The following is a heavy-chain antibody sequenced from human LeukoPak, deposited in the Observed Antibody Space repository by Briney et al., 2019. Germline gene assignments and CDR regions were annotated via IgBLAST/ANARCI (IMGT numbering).Heavy chain of an antibody. CDR3: ARIGGGSYYLDY. J-gene: IGHJ4*02. CDR1: GFTFSSYG. Sequence: GGSLRLSCAASGFTFSSYGMHWVRQAPGKGLEWVSSISSSSSYIYYADSVKGRFTISRDNAKNSLYLQMNSLRAEDTAVYYCARIGGGSYYLDYWGQGTLVTVSS. V-gene: IGHV3-21*01. D-gene: IGHD1-26*01. CDR2: ISSSSSYI.